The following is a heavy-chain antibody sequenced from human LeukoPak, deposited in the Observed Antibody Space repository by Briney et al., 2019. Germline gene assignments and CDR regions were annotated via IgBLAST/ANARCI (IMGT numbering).Heavy chain of an antibody. V-gene: IGHV1-3*01. Sequence: ASVKVSCKASGYTFTSYAMHWVRQAPGQRLEWMGWINAGNGNTKYSQKLQGRVTMTTDTSTSTAYMELRSLRSDDTAVYYCARGGDTGSYSSGIDNWGQGTLVTVSS. CDR1: GYTFTSYA. CDR2: INAGNGNT. D-gene: IGHD1-26*01. CDR3: ARGGDTGSYSSGIDN. J-gene: IGHJ4*02.